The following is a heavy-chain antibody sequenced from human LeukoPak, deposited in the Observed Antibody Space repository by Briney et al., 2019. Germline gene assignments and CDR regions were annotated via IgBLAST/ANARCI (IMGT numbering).Heavy chain of an antibody. CDR2: INWNADST. V-gene: IGHV3-20*04. CDR1: GFKFSDYG. J-gene: IGHJ6*02. D-gene: IGHD3-9*01. Sequence: GGSLRLSCAASGFKFSDYGMSWVRQAPGKGLEWVSGINWNADSTGYADSVKGRFTISKDNAKNSLSLQMNSLRAEDTAMYYCARAILSDPKYYGMDVWGQGTTVTVSS. CDR3: ARAILSDPKYYGMDV.